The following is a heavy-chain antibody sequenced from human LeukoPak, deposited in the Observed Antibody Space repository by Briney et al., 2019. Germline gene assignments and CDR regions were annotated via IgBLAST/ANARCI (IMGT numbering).Heavy chain of an antibody. CDR2: ISYDGSNK. D-gene: IGHD2-15*01. V-gene: IGHV3-30*04. Sequence: PGGSLRLSCAASGFTFSSYAMHWVRQAPGKGLEWVAVISYDGSNKYYADSVKGRFTISRDNSKNTLYLQMNSLRAEDTAVYYCASTSGGYCSGGSCRRKNWFDPWGQGTLVTVSS. CDR3: ASTSGGYCSGGSCRRKNWFDP. J-gene: IGHJ5*02. CDR1: GFTFSSYA.